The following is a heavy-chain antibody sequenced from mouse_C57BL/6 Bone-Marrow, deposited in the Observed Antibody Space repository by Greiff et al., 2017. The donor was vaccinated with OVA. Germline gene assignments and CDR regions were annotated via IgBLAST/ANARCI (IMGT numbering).Heavy chain of an antibody. CDR3: TRSLWYSYYFDY. V-gene: IGHV1-5*01. D-gene: IGHD2-1*01. Sequence: EVQLQQSGTVLARPGASVKMSCKTSGYTFTSYWMHWVKQRPGQGLEWIGAIYPGNSDTSYNQKFKGKAKLTAVTSASTAYMELSSLTNEDSAVYYCTRSLWYSYYFDYWGQGTTLTVSS. J-gene: IGHJ2*01. CDR1: GYTFTSYW. CDR2: IYPGNSDT.